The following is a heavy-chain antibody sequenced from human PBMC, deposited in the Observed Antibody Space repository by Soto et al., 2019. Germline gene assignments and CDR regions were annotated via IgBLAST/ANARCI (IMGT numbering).Heavy chain of an antibody. D-gene: IGHD3-22*01. Sequence: SETLSLTCAVSGGSISSGGYSWSWIRQPPGKGLEWIGYIYHSGSTYYNPSLKSRVTISVDRSKNQFSLKLGSVTAADTAVYYCASNPYYYDSGGYQNDAFDIWGQGTMVTVSS. CDR2: IYHSGST. CDR3: ASNPYYYDSGGYQNDAFDI. V-gene: IGHV4-30-2*01. CDR1: GGSISSGGYS. J-gene: IGHJ3*02.